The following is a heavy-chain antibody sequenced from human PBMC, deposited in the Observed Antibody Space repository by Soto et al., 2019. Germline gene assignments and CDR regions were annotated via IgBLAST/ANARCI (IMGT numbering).Heavy chain of an antibody. J-gene: IGHJ4*02. D-gene: IGHD6-13*01. CDR3: ARALTSAAGLYFDY. CDR2: IHTTENT. V-gene: IGHV4-4*07. CDR1: GDSITNYY. Sequence: QVQLQESGPGLVKTSETLSLTCTVSGDSITNYYWSWIRQPAGKGMEWIGRIHTTENTNYNPSLRSRVTMSVDTSNNQFSLKLTSLTAADTAVYYCARALTSAAGLYFDYWGQGTLVTVSS.